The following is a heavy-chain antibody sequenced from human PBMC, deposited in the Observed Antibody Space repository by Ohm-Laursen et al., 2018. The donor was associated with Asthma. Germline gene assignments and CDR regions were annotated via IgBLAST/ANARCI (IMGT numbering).Heavy chain of an antibody. CDR3: VRGLTVTYAFDH. J-gene: IGHJ4*02. D-gene: IGHD4-17*01. V-gene: IGHV3-21*01. CDR1: GYTLSRYI. Sequence: SLRLSCTASGYTLSRYIIHWVRQVPGKGLEWVASISTASTFIYYADSVRGRFTTSRDNAKNSVYLQMNSLRAEDTAVYYCVRGLTVTYAFDHWGQGTLLTVSS. CDR2: ISTASTFI.